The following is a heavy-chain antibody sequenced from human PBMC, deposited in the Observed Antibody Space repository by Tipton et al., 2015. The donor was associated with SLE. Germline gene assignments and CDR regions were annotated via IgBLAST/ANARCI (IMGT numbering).Heavy chain of an antibody. Sequence: QSGAEVKKPGASVKVSCKASGYTFTSYDINWVRQATGQGLEWMGWMNPKSGNTGYAEKFQGRVTMTRNTSISTAYMELSSLRSEDTAVYFCARYGGGGLGYYYYMDVWGKGTTVTVSS. CDR3: ARYGGGGLGYYYYMDV. CDR2: MNPKSGNT. V-gene: IGHV1-8*01. D-gene: IGHD5-18*01. CDR1: GYTFTSYD. J-gene: IGHJ6*03.